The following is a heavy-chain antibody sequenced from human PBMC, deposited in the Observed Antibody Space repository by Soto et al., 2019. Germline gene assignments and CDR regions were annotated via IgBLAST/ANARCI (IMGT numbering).Heavy chain of an antibody. Sequence: KVSCRASGDTFINYALSWLRQAPGQRLEWMGGITPAFGTADYAENFQDRVTITADESTSTIYLELSSLRSDDTAVYFCARALEGTTVTNWFDPWGQGTQVTVSS. CDR1: GDTFINYA. CDR3: ARALEGTTVTNWFDP. V-gene: IGHV1-69*01. J-gene: IGHJ5*02. CDR2: ITPAFGTA. D-gene: IGHD4-17*01.